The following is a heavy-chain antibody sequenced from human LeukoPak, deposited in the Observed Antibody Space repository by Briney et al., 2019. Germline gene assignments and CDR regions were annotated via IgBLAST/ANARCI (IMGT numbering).Heavy chain of an antibody. Sequence: GGSLRLSCAASGFTFSSYGMHWVRQAPGKGLEWVAVISYDGSNKYYADSVKGRFTISRENAKNSLYLQMNSLRAGDTAVYYCARSRGYCSSTSCYPDAFDIWGQGTMVTVSS. D-gene: IGHD2-2*01. J-gene: IGHJ3*02. CDR1: GFTFSSYG. V-gene: IGHV3-30*03. CDR3: ARSRGYCSSTSCYPDAFDI. CDR2: ISYDGSNK.